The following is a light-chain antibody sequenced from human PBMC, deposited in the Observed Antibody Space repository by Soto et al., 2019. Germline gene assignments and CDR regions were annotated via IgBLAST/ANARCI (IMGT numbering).Light chain of an antibody. CDR3: QQYGSSPIT. CDR2: GAS. J-gene: IGKJ5*01. CDR1: QSIITE. V-gene: IGKV3-20*01. Sequence: EIVMTQSPASLSVSPGERVTLSCRASQSIITELAWYQQKPGQPPRLLIYGASTRATGIPARFRGSGSGTDFTLTINRLEPEDFALYHCQQYGSSPITFGQGTRLEI.